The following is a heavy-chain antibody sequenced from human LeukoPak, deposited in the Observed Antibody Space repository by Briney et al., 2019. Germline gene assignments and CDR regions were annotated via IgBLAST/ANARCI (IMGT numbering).Heavy chain of an antibody. CDR1: GGSIISTTDY. CDR2: IYYSGST. V-gene: IGHV4-39*01. D-gene: IGHD5-12*01. J-gene: IGHJ5*02. Sequence: SETLSLTCTVSGGSIISTTDYWGWIRQPPGKGLEWIASIYYSGSTSYNPSLKSRVTMSVDTSKNQFSLRLTSVTAADTAVYFCARNQSSIQLAYSAHGRPGPYIWFDPWGQGTLVTVSS. CDR3: ARNQSSIQLAYSAHGRPGPYIWFDP.